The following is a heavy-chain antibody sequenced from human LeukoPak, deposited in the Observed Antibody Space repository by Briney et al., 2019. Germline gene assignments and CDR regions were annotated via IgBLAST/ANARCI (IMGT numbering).Heavy chain of an antibody. V-gene: IGHV3-23*01. CDR3: VKETSRAFDI. CDR1: GFTFNTYS. J-gene: IGHJ3*02. Sequence: PGGSLRLSCAASGFTFNTYSLIWVRQAPGKGLEWVSLISTTGGGTYYADSVKGRFTISRDNSKNTLYLQMNSLRAEDTAVYYCVKETSRAFDIWGQGIMVTVSS. CDR2: ISTTGGGT.